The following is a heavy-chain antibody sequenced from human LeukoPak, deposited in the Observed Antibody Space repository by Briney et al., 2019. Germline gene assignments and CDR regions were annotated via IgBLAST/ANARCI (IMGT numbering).Heavy chain of an antibody. Sequence: PGGSLRLSCAVSGFTFSSYGMHWVRQAPGKGLEWVTFIRYDGSNRYYADSVKGRFTISRDNSKSTLFLQMNSLRAEDTAVYYCAKLARYSYVGVYYFDSWGQGILVTVSS. CDR3: AKLARYSYVGVYYFDS. V-gene: IGHV3-30*02. D-gene: IGHD5-18*01. CDR1: GFTFSSYG. CDR2: IRYDGSNR. J-gene: IGHJ4*02.